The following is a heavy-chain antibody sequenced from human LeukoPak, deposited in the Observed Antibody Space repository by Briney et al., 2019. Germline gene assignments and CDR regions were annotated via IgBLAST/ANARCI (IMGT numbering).Heavy chain of an antibody. V-gene: IGHV3-74*01. CDR2: INSDGSST. J-gene: IGHJ4*02. D-gene: IGHD2-21*02. CDR3: ARAQFPPVTDY. CDR1: GFTFSSYW. Sequence: GGSLRLSCAASGFTFSSYWMHWVRQAPGKGLVWVSRINSDGSSTSYADSVKGRFTISRDNAKNTLYLQMNSLKAEDTAVYYCARAQFPPVTDYWGQGTLVTVSS.